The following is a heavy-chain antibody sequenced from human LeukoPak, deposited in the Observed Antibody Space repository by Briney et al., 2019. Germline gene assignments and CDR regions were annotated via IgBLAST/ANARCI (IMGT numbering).Heavy chain of an antibody. D-gene: IGHD3-22*01. CDR2: IIPILGIA. CDR1: GGTFSSYA. Sequence: SVKVSCKASGGTFSSYAISWVRQAPGQGLEWMGRIIPILGIANYAQKFQGRVTITADKSTSTAYMELSSLRSEDTAVHYCARDSYYYDSSGYYRFDYWGQGTLVTVSS. J-gene: IGHJ4*02. V-gene: IGHV1-69*04. CDR3: ARDSYYYDSSGYYRFDY.